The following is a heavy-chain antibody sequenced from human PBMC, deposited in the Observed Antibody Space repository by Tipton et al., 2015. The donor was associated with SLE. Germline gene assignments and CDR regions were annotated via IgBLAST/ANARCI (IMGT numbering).Heavy chain of an antibody. CDR2: ISYDGSNK. CDR1: GFTFSSYA. Sequence: SLRLSCAASGFTFSSYAMHWVRQAPGKGLEWVAVISYDGSNKYYADSVKGRFTISRDNSKNTLYLQMNSLRAEDTAVYYCARGSPYYMDVWGKGTTVTVSS. J-gene: IGHJ6*03. V-gene: IGHV3-30*04. CDR3: ARGSPYYMDV. D-gene: IGHD6-13*01.